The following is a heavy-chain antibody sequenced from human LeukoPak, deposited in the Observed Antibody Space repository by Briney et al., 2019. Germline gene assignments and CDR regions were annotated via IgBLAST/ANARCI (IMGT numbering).Heavy chain of an antibody. J-gene: IGHJ6*04. V-gene: IGHV3-7*03. D-gene: IGHD1-26*01. CDR1: GFTVSNNY. Sequence: GGSLRLSCAASGFTVSNNYMTWVRQAPGKGLEWVANIKQDGNDKYYMDSVKGRFTISRDNANNLLYLEMNSLRAEDTAIYYCARGGSRVATAGTMDVWGLGTTVTVFS. CDR3: ARGGSRVATAGTMDV. CDR2: IKQDGNDK.